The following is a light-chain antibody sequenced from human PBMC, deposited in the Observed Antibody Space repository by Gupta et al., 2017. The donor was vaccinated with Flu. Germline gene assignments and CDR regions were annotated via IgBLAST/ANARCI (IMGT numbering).Light chain of an antibody. Sequence: EIVMTQPPATLSVSPGERATLSCRASQSVSSNLAWYQQKPGQAPRLLIYGVSTRATGIPARFSGSGSGTEFTLTISSLQSEDFAVYYSQQDTNWPRTFGQGTKVEIK. V-gene: IGKV3-15*01. J-gene: IGKJ1*01. CDR3: QQDTNWPRT. CDR2: GVS. CDR1: QSVSSN.